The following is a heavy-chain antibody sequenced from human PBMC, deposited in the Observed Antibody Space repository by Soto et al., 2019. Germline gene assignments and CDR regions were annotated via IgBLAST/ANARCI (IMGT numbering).Heavy chain of an antibody. CDR3: ARGGVSTRTFDY. CDR1: RYNFAVYC. D-gene: IGHD3-3*01. Sequence: RGESLKISCKGSRYNFAVYCIDCVLQMPGKGLELMGIIYPSDSDTRYRPSFQGQVTISADKSISSAYLQWSSLGASDTAMYYCARGGVSTRTFDYWGQGTPVTVS. J-gene: IGHJ4*02. CDR2: IYPSDSDT. V-gene: IGHV5-51*01.